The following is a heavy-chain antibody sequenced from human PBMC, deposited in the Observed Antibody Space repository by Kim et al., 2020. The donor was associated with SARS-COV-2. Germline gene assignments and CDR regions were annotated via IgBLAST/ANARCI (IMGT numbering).Heavy chain of an antibody. V-gene: IGHV1-2*04. Sequence: ASVKVSCKASGYTFTGYYMHWVRQAPGQGLEWMGWINPNSGGTNYAQKFQGWVTMTRDTSISTAYMELSRLRSDDTAVYYCARGDIVVVPAAMGSGAFDIWGQGTMVTVSS. J-gene: IGHJ3*02. D-gene: IGHD2-2*01. CDR1: GYTFTGYY. CDR3: ARGDIVVVPAAMGSGAFDI. CDR2: INPNSGGT.